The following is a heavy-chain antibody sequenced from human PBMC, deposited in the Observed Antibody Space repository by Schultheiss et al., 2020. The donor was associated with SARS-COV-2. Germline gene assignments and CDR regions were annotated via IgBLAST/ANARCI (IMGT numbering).Heavy chain of an antibody. CDR3: AKERITMVRGVMNYYYGMDV. D-gene: IGHD3-10*01. CDR1: GFTFSSYA. V-gene: IGHV3-23*01. Sequence: GGSLRLSCAASGFTFSSYAMSWVRQAPGKGLEWVSAISGSGGSTYYADSVKGRFTISRDNSKNTLYLQMNSLRAEDTAVYYCAKERITMVRGVMNYYYGMDVWGQGTTVTVSS. J-gene: IGHJ6*02. CDR2: ISGSGGST.